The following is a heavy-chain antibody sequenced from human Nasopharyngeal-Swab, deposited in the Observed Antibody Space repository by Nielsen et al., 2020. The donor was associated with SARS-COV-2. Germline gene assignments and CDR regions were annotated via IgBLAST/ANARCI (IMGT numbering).Heavy chain of an antibody. D-gene: IGHD1-20*01. CDR2: ISSSGSTI. V-gene: IGHV3-11*01. Sequence: WIRQPPGKGLEWVSYISSSGSTIYYADSVKGRFTISRDNAKNSLYLQMNSLRAEDTAVYYCARALYGVLTGYWGQGTLVTVSS. J-gene: IGHJ4*02. CDR3: ARALYGVLTGY.